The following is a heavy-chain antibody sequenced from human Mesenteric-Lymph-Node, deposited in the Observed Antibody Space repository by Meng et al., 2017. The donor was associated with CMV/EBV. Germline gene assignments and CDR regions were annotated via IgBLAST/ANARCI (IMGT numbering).Heavy chain of an antibody. CDR2: IYWDDDK. J-gene: IGHJ4*02. D-gene: IGHD2-2*01. CDR3: AHMTCSSTHCPTFFDY. Sequence: FSFTTSEVAVGWIRQPPGKALEWLALIYWDDDKRYHPSLNSRLTITKDTSKNQVVLTVTNLDPVDTATYYCAHMTCSSTHCPTFFDYWGPGTLVTVSS. CDR1: FSFTTSEVA. V-gene: IGHV2-5*02.